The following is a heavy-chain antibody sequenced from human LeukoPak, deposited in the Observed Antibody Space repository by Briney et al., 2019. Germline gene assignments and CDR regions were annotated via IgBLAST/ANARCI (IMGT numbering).Heavy chain of an antibody. CDR2: INHSGST. D-gene: IGHD3-22*01. V-gene: IGHV4-34*01. CDR3: ARGRHYYDSSGYKKAFDI. CDR1: GGSFSGYY. Sequence: SETLSLTCAVYGGSFSGYYWSWIRQPPGKGLEWIGEINHSGSTNYNPSLKSRVTVSVDTSKNQFSLKLSSVTAADTAVYYCARGRHYYDSSGYKKAFDIWGQGTMVTVSS. J-gene: IGHJ3*02.